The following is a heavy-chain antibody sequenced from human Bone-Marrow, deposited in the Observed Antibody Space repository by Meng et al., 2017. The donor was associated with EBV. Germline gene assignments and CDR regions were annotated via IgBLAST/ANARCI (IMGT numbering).Heavy chain of an antibody. V-gene: IGHV1-3*01. D-gene: IGHD3-10*01. CDR3: ARDRFDSGSYYIDY. CDR1: GYTFTNHA. J-gene: IGHJ4*02. CDR2: INVGNDIT. Sequence: QVQLVQSWPEVKKPGASVKVSCKASGYTFTNHAMHWVRQAPGQRFEWMGWINVGNDITKYSQKFQGRVTITRDTSANTAYMDLSSLKSEDTAVYFCARDRFDSGSYYIDYWGQGTLVTVSS.